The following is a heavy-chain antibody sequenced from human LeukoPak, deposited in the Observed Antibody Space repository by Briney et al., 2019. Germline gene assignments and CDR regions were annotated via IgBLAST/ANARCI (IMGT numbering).Heavy chain of an antibody. V-gene: IGHV1-69*05. CDR2: IIPIFGTA. J-gene: IGHJ4*02. CDR1: GGTFSSYA. D-gene: IGHD4-23*01. CDR3: ASMGTRTFIFDN. Sequence: SVKVSCKASGGTFSSYAISWVRQAPGQGLEWMGGIIPIFGTANYAQKFQGRVTITTDESTSTAYMELSSLRSEGTAVYYCASMGTRTFIFDNWGQGTLVTVSS.